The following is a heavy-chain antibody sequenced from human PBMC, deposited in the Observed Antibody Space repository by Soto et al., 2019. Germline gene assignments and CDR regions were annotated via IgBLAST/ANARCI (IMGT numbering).Heavy chain of an antibody. Sequence: SVKVSGKVSGDTFSTYSISWVRQAPGQGLEWLGGIIPILGTPSYAQRFQDRVTITADKATTTAYMELSSLRSEDTAVYYCARERSRYDRSGYYRPDYWGQGTLVTVSS. CDR2: IIPILGTP. CDR3: ARERSRYDRSGYYRPDY. D-gene: IGHD3-22*01. CDR1: GDTFSTYS. V-gene: IGHV1-69*08. J-gene: IGHJ4*02.